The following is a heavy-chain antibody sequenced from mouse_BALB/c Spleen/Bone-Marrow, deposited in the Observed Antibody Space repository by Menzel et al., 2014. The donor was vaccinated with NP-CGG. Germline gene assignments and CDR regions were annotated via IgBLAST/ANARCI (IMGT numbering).Heavy chain of an antibody. CDR2: IYPSDSYT. V-gene: IGHV1-69*02. D-gene: IGHD2-10*02. J-gene: IGHJ4*01. Sequence: QAQLQQSGAELVRPGASVKVSCKASGYTFTSYWINWVKQRPGQGLEWIGNIYPSDSYTNYNQNFKDKATLTVDKSSSTAYMQLSSPTSEDSAVYYCTRQYGNYYAMDYWGQGTSVTVSS. CDR1: GYTFTSYW. CDR3: TRQYGNYYAMDY.